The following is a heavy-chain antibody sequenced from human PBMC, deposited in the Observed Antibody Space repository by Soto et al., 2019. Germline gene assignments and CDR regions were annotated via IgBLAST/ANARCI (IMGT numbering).Heavy chain of an antibody. V-gene: IGHV1-46*01. CDR2: INPSDGST. CDR3: ARGGPERATIGSFDY. D-gene: IGHD5-12*01. Sequence: QVQLVQSGAEVKKPGASVKVSCQASGYTFTNYFIYWVRQAPGQGLEWMGRINPSDGSTFNAQNFKGRVTMIWDTSTRTVNMELSSLRSDDTSVYYCARGGPERATIGSFDYWGQGARVTVSS. J-gene: IGHJ4*02. CDR1: GYTFTNYF.